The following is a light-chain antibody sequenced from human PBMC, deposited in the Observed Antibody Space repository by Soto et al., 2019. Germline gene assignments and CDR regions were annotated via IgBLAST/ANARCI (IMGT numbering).Light chain of an antibody. CDR2: GAS. Sequence: ETVLTQSPGTLSLSQGERATLSCRASQSVSSSYLAWYQQKPGQAPRLLIYGASSRATGIPDRFSGSGSGTDFTLTISRLEPEDFQVYYCPQYGSSPQTFVQGTKLDIK. CDR1: QSVSSSY. J-gene: IGKJ1*01. CDR3: PQYGSSPQT. V-gene: IGKV3-20*01.